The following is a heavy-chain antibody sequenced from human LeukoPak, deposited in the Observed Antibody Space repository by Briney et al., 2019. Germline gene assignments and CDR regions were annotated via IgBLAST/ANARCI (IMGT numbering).Heavy chain of an antibody. V-gene: IGHV3-9*01. J-gene: IGHJ4*02. CDR2: ISWNSGSI. Sequence: GGSLRLSCAASGFTFSSYAMSWVRQAPGKGLEWVSGISWNSGSIGYADSVKGRFTISRDNAKNSLYLQMNSLRAEDTALYYCAKGGYYYGSGSSPPTFDYWGQGTLVTVSS. CDR1: GFTFSSYA. CDR3: AKGGYYYGSGSSPPTFDY. D-gene: IGHD3-10*01.